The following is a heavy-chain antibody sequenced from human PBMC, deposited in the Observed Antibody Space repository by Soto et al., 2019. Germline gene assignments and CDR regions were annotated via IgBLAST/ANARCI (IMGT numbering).Heavy chain of an antibody. CDR1: GYSFTSYW. CDR3: ARQLLGFCSSCHCLNYYYYGMAV. Sequence: GESLKISCKASGYSFTSYWIGWVRQMPGKGLEWMGIIYPGDSDIRYSPSFQGQVTISADKSISTAYLQWSSLKASDTAMYYCARQLLGFCSSCHCLNYYYYGMAVWGQGNTVTVSS. J-gene: IGHJ6*01. CDR2: IYPGDSDI. D-gene: IGHD2-2*01. V-gene: IGHV5-51*01.